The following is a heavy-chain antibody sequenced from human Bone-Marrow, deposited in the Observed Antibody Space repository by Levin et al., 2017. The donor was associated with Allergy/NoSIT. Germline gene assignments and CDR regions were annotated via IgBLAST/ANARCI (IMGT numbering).Heavy chain of an antibody. D-gene: IGHD5-12*01. CDR3: ARKKNGDDGGYYFDY. CDR2: IYYTGTA. CDR1: HGSVSSGDFY. V-gene: IGHV4-30-4*01. Sequence: KPSETLSLTCTVSHGSVSSGDFYWSWVRQSPGKGLEYIGHIYYTGTASYNPSLRSRVSISVDTSKNQISLKLSSVTAADTAVYFCARKKNGDDGGYYFDYWGQGILATVSS. J-gene: IGHJ4*02.